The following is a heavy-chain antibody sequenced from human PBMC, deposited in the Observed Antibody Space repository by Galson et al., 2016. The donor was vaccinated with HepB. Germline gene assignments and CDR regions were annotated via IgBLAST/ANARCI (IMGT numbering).Heavy chain of an antibody. CDR2: IYYRGNT. D-gene: IGHD2-8*01. Sequence: TLSLTCTVSGGSISSGGYYWSWIRQLPGKGLEWIGYIYYRGNTYYNPSLKSRVTISVDTSKIQFSLKLSSVTAADTAVYYCARDPLYAGYGAFDVWGRGTQVTVSS. V-gene: IGHV4-31*03. CDR1: GGSISSGGYY. CDR3: ARDPLYAGYGAFDV. J-gene: IGHJ2*01.